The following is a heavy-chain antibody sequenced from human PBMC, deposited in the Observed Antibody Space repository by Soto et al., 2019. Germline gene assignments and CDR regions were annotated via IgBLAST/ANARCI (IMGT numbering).Heavy chain of an antibody. CDR2: ISYDGSNE. CDR1: GFAFSTYG. Sequence: QVYLVESGGGVVQPGRSLRLSCAASGFAFSTYGAHWVRQAPGKRLEWVALISYDGSNEYYADSVKGRFTISRDNSKNTLYPQMNSLRAGDTAVYYCAKEGIAARPYFQHWGQGTLVTVSS. CDR3: AKEGIAARPYFQH. D-gene: IGHD6-6*01. J-gene: IGHJ1*01. V-gene: IGHV3-30-3*02.